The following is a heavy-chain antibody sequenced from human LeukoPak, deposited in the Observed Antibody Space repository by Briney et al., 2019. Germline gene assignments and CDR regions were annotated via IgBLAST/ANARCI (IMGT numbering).Heavy chain of an antibody. Sequence: GGSLRLSCAASGFTFSNAWISWVRQAPGKGLEWVGRIKSKTDGGTTYYAAPVKGRFTISRDDSKNTLYLQMISLKTEDTAVYYCTTELYGGPNNWGQGTLVTVSS. CDR3: TTELYGGPNN. V-gene: IGHV3-15*01. D-gene: IGHD3-3*01. CDR1: GFTFSNAW. CDR2: IKSKTDGGTT. J-gene: IGHJ4*02.